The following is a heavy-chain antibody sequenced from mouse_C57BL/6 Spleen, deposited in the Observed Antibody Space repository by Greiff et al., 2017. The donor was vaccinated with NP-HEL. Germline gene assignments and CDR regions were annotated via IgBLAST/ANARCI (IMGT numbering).Heavy chain of an antibody. Sequence: QVQLQQPGAELVKPGASVKMSCKASGYTFTSYWITWVKQRPGQGLEWIGDIYPGSGRTNYNEKFKRKATLTVDTSSRTAYMQLSSLTSECSAVYYGARWGLITTARFDYWGQGTTLTVSS. V-gene: IGHV1-55*01. CDR3: ARWGLITTARFDY. CDR1: GYTFTSYW. D-gene: IGHD1-1*01. CDR2: IYPGSGRT. J-gene: IGHJ2*01.